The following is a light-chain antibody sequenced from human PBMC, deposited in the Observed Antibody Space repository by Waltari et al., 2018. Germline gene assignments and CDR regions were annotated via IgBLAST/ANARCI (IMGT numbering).Light chain of an antibody. CDR3: TSYASSSTLV. Sequence: QSALTQPASVSGSPGQSITISCTGINSDVGGYNYVSWYQQHPGKAPKVMIYDVGYRPSGVSSRFSGSKSGNTASLTISGLQAEDEADYYGTSYASSSTLVFGGGTKLTVL. V-gene: IGLV2-14*03. J-gene: IGLJ2*01. CDR2: DVG. CDR1: NSDVGGYNY.